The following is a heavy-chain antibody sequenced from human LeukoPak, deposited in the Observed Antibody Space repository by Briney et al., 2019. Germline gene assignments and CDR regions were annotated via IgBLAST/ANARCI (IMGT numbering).Heavy chain of an antibody. CDR3: ARVGLWGSGRYYPDC. V-gene: IGHV3-7*01. J-gene: IGHJ4*02. CDR2: IGQDGTEK. CDR1: GFSLSNYW. D-gene: IGHD3-10*01. Sequence: GGSLRLSCAASGFSLSNYWMTWVRQAPGKRLEWVANIGQDGTEKYYVDSVKGRFTISRDNAKNSQHLQMNSLRVEDTAVYYCARVGLWGSGRYYPDCWGQGTLVTVSS.